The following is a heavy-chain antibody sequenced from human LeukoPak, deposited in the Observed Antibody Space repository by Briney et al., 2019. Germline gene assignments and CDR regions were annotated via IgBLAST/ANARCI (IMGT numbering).Heavy chain of an antibody. J-gene: IGHJ4*02. D-gene: IGHD6-13*01. V-gene: IGHV4-59*11. CDR1: GGSISGHY. Sequence: SETLSLTCTVSGGSISGHYWNWIRQPPGKELEWIGYVYYTGGTYYNPSLWSRVTISVDTSKNVFSLSLSSVTAADTAVYYCAREIPAAGHFDSWGQGTLVTVSS. CDR3: AREIPAAGHFDS. CDR2: VYYTGGT.